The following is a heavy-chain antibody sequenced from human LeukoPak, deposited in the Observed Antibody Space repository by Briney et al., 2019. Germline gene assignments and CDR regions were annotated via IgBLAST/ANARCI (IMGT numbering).Heavy chain of an antibody. CDR2: IIPIFGTA. CDR3: ARGMAAAEFDY. CDR1: GGTFSSYA. V-gene: IGHV1-69*13. J-gene: IGHJ4*02. Sequence: APVKVSCKASGGTFSSYAISWVRQAPGQGLEWMGGIIPIFGTANYAQKLQGRVTITADESTSTAYMELSSLRSEDTAVYYCARGMAAAEFDYWGQGTLVTVSS. D-gene: IGHD2-15*01.